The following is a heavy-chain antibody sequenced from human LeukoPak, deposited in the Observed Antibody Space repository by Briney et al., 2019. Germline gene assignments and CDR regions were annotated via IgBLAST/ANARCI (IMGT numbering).Heavy chain of an antibody. D-gene: IGHD6-13*01. V-gene: IGHV3-23*01. CDR1: GFTFSSYA. CDR3: AKGLGFRSGWYWGGFDY. J-gene: IGHJ4*02. Sequence: GGSLRLSCAASGFTFSSYAMSWVRQAPGKGLEWVSTISGSGDSTYYAGSVKGRFTISRDTSKNTLFLQMNSLRAEDTAVYACAKGLGFRSGWYWGGFDYWGQGTLVTVSS. CDR2: ISGSGDST.